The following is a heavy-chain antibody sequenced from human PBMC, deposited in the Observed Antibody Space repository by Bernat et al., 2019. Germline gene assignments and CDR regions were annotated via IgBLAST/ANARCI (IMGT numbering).Heavy chain of an antibody. Sequence: QVQLVESGGGVVQPGRSLRLSCAASGFTFSSYGMHWVRQAPGKGLEWVAVISYDGSNKYYADSVKGRFTISRDNSKNTLYLQMNSLRAEDTAVYYCAKDLTGVVVIEGPDYWGQGTLVTVSS. CDR1: GFTFSSYG. J-gene: IGHJ4*02. V-gene: IGHV3-30*18. D-gene: IGHD3-22*01. CDR2: ISYDGSNK. CDR3: AKDLTGVVVIEGPDY.